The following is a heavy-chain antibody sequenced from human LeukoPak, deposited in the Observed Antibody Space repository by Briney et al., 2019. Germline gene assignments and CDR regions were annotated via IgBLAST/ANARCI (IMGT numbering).Heavy chain of an antibody. V-gene: IGHV1-18*01. J-gene: IGHJ4*02. CDR2: ISAYNGNT. D-gene: IGHD3-22*01. CDR1: GYSFTSYG. CDR3: ARDREQYYDSSGSFDY. Sequence: ASVKVSCKASGYSFTSYGISWVRQAPGQGLEWMGWISAYNGNTNYAQKFQGRVTITTDESTSTAYMELSSLRSEDTAVYYCARDREQYYDSSGSFDYWGQGTLVTVSS.